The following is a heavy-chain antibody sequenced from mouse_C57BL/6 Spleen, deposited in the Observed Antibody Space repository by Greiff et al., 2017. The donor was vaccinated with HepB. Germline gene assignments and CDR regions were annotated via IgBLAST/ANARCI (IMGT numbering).Heavy chain of an antibody. J-gene: IGHJ2*01. V-gene: IGHV1-50*01. CDR3: ARGVFDY. CDR1: GYTFTSYW. Sequence: QVQLQQPGAELVKPGASVKLSCKASGYTFTSYWMQWVKQRPGQGLEWIGEIDPSDSYTNYNQKFKGKATLTVDTSSSTAYMQLSSLTPEDSAVYYCARGVFDYWGQGTTLTVSS. CDR2: IDPSDSYT.